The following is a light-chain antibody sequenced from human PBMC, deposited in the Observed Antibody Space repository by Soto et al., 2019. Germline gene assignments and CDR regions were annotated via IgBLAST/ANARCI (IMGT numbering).Light chain of an antibody. CDR3: QQYGTSRT. J-gene: IGKJ1*01. CDR2: GAS. CDR1: QSVTNNY. V-gene: IGKV3-20*01. Sequence: EVMLTQSPGTLSLSPGERATLSCRAGQSVTNNYLAWYQQRPGLAPRLLIYGASTRTAGIPDRFTGSGSGTDFTLTISRLEPEDFAVYYCQQYGTSRTFGQGTKVDIK.